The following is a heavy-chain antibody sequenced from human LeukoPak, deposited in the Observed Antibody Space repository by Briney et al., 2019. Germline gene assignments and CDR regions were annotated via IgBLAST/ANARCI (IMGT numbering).Heavy chain of an antibody. CDR3: AKDSSSWYKGNYVDY. CDR2: ISGSGGST. J-gene: IGHJ4*02. V-gene: IGHV3-23*01. Sequence: GGSLRLSCAASGFTFSSYAMSWVRQAPGKGLEWVSAISGSGGSTYYADSVKGRFTISRDNSNNTLYLQMNSLRAEDTAVYYCAKDSSSWYKGNYVDYWGQGTLVTVSS. D-gene: IGHD6-13*01. CDR1: GFTFSSYA.